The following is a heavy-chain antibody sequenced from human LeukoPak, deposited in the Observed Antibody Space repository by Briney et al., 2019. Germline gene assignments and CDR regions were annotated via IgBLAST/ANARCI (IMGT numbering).Heavy chain of an antibody. J-gene: IGHJ3*02. CDR1: GGSISSSCYY. D-gene: IGHD6-25*01. CDR3: ARDVSGWGYAFDI. Sequence: PSQTLSLTCTVSGGSISSSCYYWTWIRQHPGKGLEWIGSIHSSGSTDYNPSLKSRVIISRDTSRNQLSLRLISVTAADAAVYYCARDVSGWGYAFDIWGQGTMVTVSS. V-gene: IGHV4-31*03. CDR2: IHSSGST.